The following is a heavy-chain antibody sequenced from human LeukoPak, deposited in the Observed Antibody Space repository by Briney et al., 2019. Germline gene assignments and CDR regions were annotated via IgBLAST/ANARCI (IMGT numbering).Heavy chain of an antibody. CDR2: INANGVT. J-gene: IGHJ4*02. CDR3: AKSISYYYESSGPAADY. Sequence: PGGSLRLSCSVSGFSFTDRAMSWVRQAPGKGLQFVSGINANGVTYYADTVQGRFTISSDRSKTTLFLQMSSLRVEDTAIYFCAKSISYYYESSGPAADYWGQGTLVTVSS. V-gene: IGHV3-23*01. CDR1: GFSFTDRA. D-gene: IGHD3-22*01.